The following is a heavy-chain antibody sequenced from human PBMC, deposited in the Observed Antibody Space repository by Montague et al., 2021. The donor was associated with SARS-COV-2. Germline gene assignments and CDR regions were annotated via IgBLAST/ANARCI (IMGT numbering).Heavy chain of an antibody. J-gene: IGHJ3*01. Sequence: SETLSLTCAVYSGSFSGYYWTWIRQPPGKGLEWVGEINDRGSTNYNPSFESRLTMSVDTSKNQFSLRLKSVSGADTAVYYCARGQVTIFGVLIMLPAAGAVDVWGQGTTVTVSS. D-gene: IGHD3-3*01. CDR1: SGSFSGYY. CDR3: ARGQVTIFGVLIMLPAAGAVDV. CDR2: INDRGST. V-gene: IGHV4-34*01.